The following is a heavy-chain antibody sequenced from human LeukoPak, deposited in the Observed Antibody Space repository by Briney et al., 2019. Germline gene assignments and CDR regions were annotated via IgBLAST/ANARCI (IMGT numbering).Heavy chain of an antibody. V-gene: IGHV1-18*01. CDR2: ISAYNGNT. CDR1: GYTFTSYG. CDR3: ARVDIVVVPAAIDWFDP. Sequence: ASVKVSCKASGYTFTSYGISWVRQAPGQGLKWMGWISAYNGNTNYAQKLQGRVTMTTDTSTSTAYMELRSLRSDDTAVYYCARVDIVVVPAAIDWFDPWGQGTLVTVSS. D-gene: IGHD2-2*02. J-gene: IGHJ5*02.